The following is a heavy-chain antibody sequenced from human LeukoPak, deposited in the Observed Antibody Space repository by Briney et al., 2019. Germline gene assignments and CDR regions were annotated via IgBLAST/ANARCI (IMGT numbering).Heavy chain of an antibody. CDR2: INPNSGGT. CDR3: ARASGSGSHYYFDY. D-gene: IGHD3-10*01. V-gene: IGHV1-2*02. CDR1: GHTFTGYY. J-gene: IGHJ4*02. Sequence: ASVKVSCKASGHTFTGYYMHWVRQAPGQGLEWMGWINPNSGGTNYAQKFQGRVTVTWDTSISTAYMELSRPRSDDTAVYYCARASGSGSHYYFDYWGQGTLVTVSS.